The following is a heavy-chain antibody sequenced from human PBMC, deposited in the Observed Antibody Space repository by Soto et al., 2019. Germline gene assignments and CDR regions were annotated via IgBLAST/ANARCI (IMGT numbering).Heavy chain of an antibody. J-gene: IGHJ4*02. CDR2: LSISGGST. Sequence: EVQLLESGGGLVQPGGPLRLSCAASGFSFSRYGMSWVRKAPGKGLEWVSTLSISGGSTYYADSVKGRFTISEDNSKNTLYLEMNSLRAEDTAVYYCAKDLGGTTGYWGQGTLVTVSS. CDR1: GFSFSRYG. D-gene: IGHD1-1*01. CDR3: AKDLGGTTGY. V-gene: IGHV3-23*01.